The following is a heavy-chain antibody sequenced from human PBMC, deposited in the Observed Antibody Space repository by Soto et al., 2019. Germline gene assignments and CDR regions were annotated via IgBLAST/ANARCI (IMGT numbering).Heavy chain of an antibody. CDR1: GGTFSSYP. D-gene: IGHD5-12*01. CDR2: IVPSLGIP. CDR3: ARIRGRYGMDV. Sequence: QVQLVQSGAEVKMPGSWVKVSCKPSGGTFSSYPITWLRQAPGQGLAGRGRIVPSLGIPNYAQKFQGRVTITADKATRTAYMEASSLRSEDTAVYYCARIRGRYGMDVWGQGTTVTVSS. J-gene: IGHJ6*02. V-gene: IGHV1-69*02.